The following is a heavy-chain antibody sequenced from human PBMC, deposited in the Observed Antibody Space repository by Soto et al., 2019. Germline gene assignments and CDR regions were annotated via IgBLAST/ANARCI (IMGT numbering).Heavy chain of an antibody. CDR3: ARDPADPDSSGYYTYYFDY. CDR2: ISSSSSYI. J-gene: IGHJ4*02. CDR1: GFTFSSYS. V-gene: IGHV3-21*01. D-gene: IGHD3-22*01. Sequence: PGGSLRLSCAASGFTFSSYSMNWVRQAPGKGLEWVSSISSSSSYINYADSVKGRFTISRDNAKNSLYLQMNSLRAEDTAVYYCARDPADPDSSGYYTYYFDYWGQGTLVTVSS.